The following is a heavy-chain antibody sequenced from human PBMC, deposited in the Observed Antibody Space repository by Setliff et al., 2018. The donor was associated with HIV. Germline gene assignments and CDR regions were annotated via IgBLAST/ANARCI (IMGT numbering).Heavy chain of an antibody. D-gene: IGHD1-26*01. Sequence: SETLSLTCSVSGGSISSSSYYWGWIRQPPGKGLEWIGTIYYSGNTYYNPSLKSRVTISVDTSKNQTSLKLSSVTAADTAVYYCASHLPPYSGNFDYWGHGTLVTVS. V-gene: IGHV4-39*01. CDR1: GGSISSSSYY. CDR3: ASHLPPYSGNFDY. CDR2: IYYSGNT. J-gene: IGHJ4*01.